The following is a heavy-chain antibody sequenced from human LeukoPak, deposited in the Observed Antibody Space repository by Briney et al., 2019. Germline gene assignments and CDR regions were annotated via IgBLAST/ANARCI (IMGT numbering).Heavy chain of an antibody. CDR1: GFTFSSYG. D-gene: IGHD3-10*01. J-gene: IGHJ6*03. Sequence: GGSLRLSCAASGFTFSSYGMHWVRQAPGKGLEWVAFIRYDGSNKYYADSVKGRFTISRDNSKNTLYLQMNSLRAEDTAVYYCAKDFSELWFGELYYYYYMDVWGKGTTVTISS. CDR2: IRYDGSNK. V-gene: IGHV3-30*02. CDR3: AKDFSELWFGELYYYYYMDV.